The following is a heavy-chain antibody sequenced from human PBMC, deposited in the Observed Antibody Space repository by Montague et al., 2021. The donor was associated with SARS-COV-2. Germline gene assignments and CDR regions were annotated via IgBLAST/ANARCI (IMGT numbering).Heavy chain of an antibody. J-gene: IGHJ4*02. CDR1: GDSITNHY. CDR3: ARDRLDFGAGRQGTIDF. CDR2: MHFTGKT. Sequence: SETLSLTCSVSGDSITNHYWSWIRQPAGKGLEWIGRMHFTGKTNSSPYFSSRLTMSADTSTNQFSLKLNPVTAADTAIYFCARDRLDFGAGRQGTIDFWGQGTLVTVSS. D-gene: IGHD3-10*01. V-gene: IGHV4-4*07.